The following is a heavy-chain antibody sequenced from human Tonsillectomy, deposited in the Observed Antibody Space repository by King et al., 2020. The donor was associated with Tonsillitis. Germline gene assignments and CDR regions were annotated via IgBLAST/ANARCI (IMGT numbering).Heavy chain of an antibody. D-gene: IGHD6-19*01. CDR1: GGSISSSSYY. V-gene: IGHV4-39*01. CDR2: IYYSGST. Sequence: QMQESGPGLVKPSETLSLTCTVSGGSISSSSYYWGWIRQPPGKGLEWIGSIYYSGSTYYNPSLKSRVTISVDTSKNRFSLKLSTVTAADPAVYYCAGQAAVAGSFWFDPWGGGTLVTVSS. J-gene: IGHJ5*02. CDR3: AGQAAVAGSFWFDP.